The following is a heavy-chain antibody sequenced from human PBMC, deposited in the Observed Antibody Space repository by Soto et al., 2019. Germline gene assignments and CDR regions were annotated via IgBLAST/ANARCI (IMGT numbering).Heavy chain of an antibody. CDR3: ARDRVEMATIRYYYYGMDV. CDR1: GYTFTSYA. CDR2: ISAYNGNT. V-gene: IGHV1-18*01. Sequence: VSVKVSCKASGYTFTSYAIRWVRQAPGQGLEWMGWISAYNGNTNYAQKLQGRVTMTTDTSTSTAYMELRSLRSDDTAVYYCARDRVEMATIRYYYYGMDVWGQGTTVTVSS. J-gene: IGHJ6*02. D-gene: IGHD5-12*01.